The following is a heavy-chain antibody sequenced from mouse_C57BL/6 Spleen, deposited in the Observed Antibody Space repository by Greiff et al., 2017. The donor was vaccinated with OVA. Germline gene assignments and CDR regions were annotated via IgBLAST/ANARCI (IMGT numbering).Heavy chain of an antibody. CDR2: IHPSDSDT. V-gene: IGHV1-74*01. D-gene: IGHD1-1*01. CDR1: GYTFTSYW. CDR3: AIYGDYYGSSYSWYFDV. Sequence: QVQLKQPGAELVKPGASVKVSCKASGYTFTSYWMHWVKQRPGQGLEWIGRIHPSDSDTNYNQKFKGKATLTVDKSSSTAYMQLSSLTSEDSAVYYCAIYGDYYGSSYSWYFDVWGTGTTVTVSS. J-gene: IGHJ1*03.